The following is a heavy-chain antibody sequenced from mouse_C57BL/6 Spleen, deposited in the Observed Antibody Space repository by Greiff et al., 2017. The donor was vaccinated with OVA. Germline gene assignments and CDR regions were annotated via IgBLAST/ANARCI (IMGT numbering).Heavy chain of an antibody. CDR1: GYSITSGYY. V-gene: IGHV3-6*01. CDR2: ISYDGCN. CDR3: ARIYYGNSLMDY. Sequence: EVKLVESGPGLVKPSQSLSLTCSVSGYSITSGYYWNWIRQFPGNNLEWMGYISYDGCNNYNPSLKNRISITRDTSKNQFFLKLNSVTTEDTATYYCARIYYGNSLMDYWGQGTTLTVSS. J-gene: IGHJ2*01. D-gene: IGHD2-1*01.